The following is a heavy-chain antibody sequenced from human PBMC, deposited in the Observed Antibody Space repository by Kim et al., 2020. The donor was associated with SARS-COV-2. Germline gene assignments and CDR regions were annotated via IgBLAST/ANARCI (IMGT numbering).Heavy chain of an antibody. D-gene: IGHD3-10*01. V-gene: IGHV1-69*04. Sequence: AQRFPGRVTITADKSPSTVYMELSSLRSEDTAVYYCARERGYGSGTYYDYWGQGTLVTVSS. CDR3: ARERGYGSGTYYDY. J-gene: IGHJ4*02.